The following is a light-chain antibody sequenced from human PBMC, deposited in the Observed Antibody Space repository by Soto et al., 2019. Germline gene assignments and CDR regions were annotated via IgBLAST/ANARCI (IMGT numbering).Light chain of an antibody. J-gene: IGKJ5*01. CDR3: QQRRDWPVT. Sequence: EIVLTQSPATLSLSPGERATLSCRASQSIDIYLAWYQQKPGLAPRLLIYDASNRATGIPARFSGSGSGTDFTLTISSLEPEDFAVYYGQQRRDWPVTFGQGTRLEIK. V-gene: IGKV3-11*01. CDR2: DAS. CDR1: QSIDIY.